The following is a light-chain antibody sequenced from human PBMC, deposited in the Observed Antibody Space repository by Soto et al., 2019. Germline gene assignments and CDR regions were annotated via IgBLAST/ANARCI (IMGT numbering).Light chain of an antibody. CDR2: EVT. J-gene: IGLJ1*01. CDR3: SSYTSSSTVV. Sequence: QSALTQPASVAGSPGQSITISCTGTSSDVGGYNYVSWYQQHPGTAPKLMIYEVTDRPSGVSNRFSGSKSGTTASLTISGLQADDKADYYCSSYTSSSTVVFGTGTKLTVL. CDR1: SSDVGGYNY. V-gene: IGLV2-14*01.